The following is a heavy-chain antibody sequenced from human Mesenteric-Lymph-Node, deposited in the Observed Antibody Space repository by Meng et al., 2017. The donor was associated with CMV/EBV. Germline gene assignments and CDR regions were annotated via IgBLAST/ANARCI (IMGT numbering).Heavy chain of an antibody. Sequence: GGSLRLSCTASGFTFSNYWMTWVRQAPGKGLEWVANINPDGSGKNYVDSLKGRFTISRDNAKNSLYLQMTSLRAEDTAVYYCARDTRGYFDYWGQGTLVTVSS. V-gene: IGHV3-7*01. CDR2: INPDGSGK. D-gene: IGHD1-26*01. J-gene: IGHJ4*02. CDR1: GFTFSNYW. CDR3: ARDTRGYFDY.